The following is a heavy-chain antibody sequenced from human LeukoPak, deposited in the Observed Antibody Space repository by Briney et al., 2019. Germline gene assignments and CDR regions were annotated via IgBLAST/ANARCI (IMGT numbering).Heavy chain of an antibody. CDR2: ISGIGSST. CDR3: AKLHATSVTTSDDY. D-gene: IGHD4-11*01. V-gene: IGHV3-23*01. CDR1: GFTFSSFA. J-gene: IGHJ4*02. Sequence: PGGSLRLSCAASGFTFSSFAMSWVRQAPGKGLEWVSSISGIGSSTYYADSVKGRFTISRDNSKNTLYLQMSSLRAEDAAVYYCAKLHATSVTTSDDYWGQGTLVTVSS.